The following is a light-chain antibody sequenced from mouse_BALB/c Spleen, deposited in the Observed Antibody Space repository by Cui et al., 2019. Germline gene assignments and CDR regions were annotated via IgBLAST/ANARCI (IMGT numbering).Light chain of an antibody. CDR1: QDINKY. CDR3: LPYDNLLYT. J-gene: IGKJ2*01. V-gene: IGKV19-93*01. Sequence: DIEMTQSASSLSASLGGKVTITCKASQDINKYIAWYHHQHGKGPSLLIHYPSPLQPGIPPRFSGSGSGRDYSFSISNLEPEDIATYYCLPYDNLLYTFGGGTKLEIK. CDR2: YPS.